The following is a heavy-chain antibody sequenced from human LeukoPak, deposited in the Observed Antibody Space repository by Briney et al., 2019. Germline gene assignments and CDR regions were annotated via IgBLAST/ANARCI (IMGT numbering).Heavy chain of an antibody. D-gene: IGHD3-22*01. V-gene: IGHV1-18*01. CDR2: ISAYNGNT. CDR1: GYTFTSYG. J-gene: IGHJ4*02. Sequence: GASVKVSCKASGYTFTSYGISWVRQAPGHGLEWMGWISAYNGNTNYAQKLQCRVTMTTDTSTSTAYMELRSLRSDDTAVYYCARDYYDSSGYPPGGYYFDYWGQGTLVTVSS. CDR3: ARDYYDSSGYPPGGYYFDY.